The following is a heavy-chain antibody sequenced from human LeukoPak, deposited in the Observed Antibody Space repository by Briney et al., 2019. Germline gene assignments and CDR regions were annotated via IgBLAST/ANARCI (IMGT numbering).Heavy chain of an antibody. V-gene: IGHV1-69*05. CDR1: GYTFTSYY. J-gene: IGHJ4*02. Sequence: ASVKVSCKASGYTFTSYYMHWVRQAPGQGLEWMGRIIPIFGTANYAQKFQGRVTITTDESTSTAYMELSSLRSEDTAVYYCARETHCTNGVCYPLFDYWGQGTLVTVSS. CDR2: IIPIFGTA. CDR3: ARETHCTNGVCYPLFDY. D-gene: IGHD2-8*01.